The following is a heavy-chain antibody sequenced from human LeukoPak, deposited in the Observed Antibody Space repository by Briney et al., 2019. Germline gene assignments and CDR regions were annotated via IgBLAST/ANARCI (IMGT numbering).Heavy chain of an antibody. CDR2: ISQNGSEE. Sequence: GGSLRLSCAASGFTFSSHWMTWVRQAPGKGLEWVATISQNGSEEYYVDSVKGRFTISGDNAKNSMYLQMNSLRAEDMAVYYCARGIGAGYWGQGTLVTVSS. CDR3: ARGIGAGY. D-gene: IGHD2/OR15-2a*01. J-gene: IGHJ4*02. V-gene: IGHV3-7*01. CDR1: GFTFSSHW.